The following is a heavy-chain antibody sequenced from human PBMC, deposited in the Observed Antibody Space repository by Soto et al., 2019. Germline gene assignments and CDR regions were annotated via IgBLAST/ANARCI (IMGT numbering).Heavy chain of an antibody. CDR1: GFPFSNAW. D-gene: IGHD1-26*01. V-gene: IGHV3-15*07. Sequence: GGSLRLCCAASGFPFSNAWVNWVRQVPGKGLGWVGRVKSKTDGGSSDYAAPVKGRFAVSRDDSKNIVYLQMNSLKIEDTGVYYCTTDSRTTLPEIRFDYWGHGTQVTVSS. CDR3: TTDSRTTLPEIRFDY. J-gene: IGHJ4*01. CDR2: VKSKTDGGSS.